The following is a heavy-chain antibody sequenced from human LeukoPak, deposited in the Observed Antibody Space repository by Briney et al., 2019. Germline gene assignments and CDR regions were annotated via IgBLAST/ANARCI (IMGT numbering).Heavy chain of an antibody. J-gene: IGHJ3*02. CDR1: GFTFGDYA. CDR3: TTVFGYSSGWYFDGFDI. D-gene: IGHD6-19*01. V-gene: IGHV3-49*03. CDR2: IRSKAYGGTT. Sequence: GGSLRLSCTASGFTFGDYAMSWFRQAPGKGLEWVGFIRSKAYGGTTEYAASVKGRFTISRDDSKSIAYLQMNSLKTEDTAVYYCTTVFGYSSGWYFDGFDIWGQGTKVNGSS.